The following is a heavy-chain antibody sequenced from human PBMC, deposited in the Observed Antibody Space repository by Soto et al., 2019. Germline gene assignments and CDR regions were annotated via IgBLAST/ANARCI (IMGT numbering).Heavy chain of an antibody. V-gene: IGHV4-34*01. J-gene: IGHJ4*02. CDR1: GGSFSGYY. CDR3: ARTFFVSSAFDY. CDR2: INHSGST. D-gene: IGHD3-22*01. Sequence: QVQLQQWGAGLLKPSETLSLTCAVYGGSFSGYYWSWIRQPPGKGLEWIGEINHSGSTNYNPSLKSRXXIXVXXSKNQFSLKLSSVTAADTAVYYCARTFFVSSAFDYWGQGTLVTVSS.